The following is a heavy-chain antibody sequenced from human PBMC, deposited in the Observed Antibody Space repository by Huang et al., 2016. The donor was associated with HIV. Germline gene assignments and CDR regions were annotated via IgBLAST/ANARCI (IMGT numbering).Heavy chain of an antibody. V-gene: IGHV4-39*01. CDR3: ASQHIGAAATWF. Sequence: QLQLQESGPGQVKPSETLSLTCTVAGDFISSTNYSWGWIRQSPGKGLEWVGSVYQSGSTNYNPSLRSRGTLSVDTSRNQFSLRLNSVTAADTAVYYCASQHIGAAATWFWGRGTQVAVSS. J-gene: IGHJ4*02. D-gene: IGHD6-13*01. CDR2: VYQSGST. CDR1: GDFISSTNYS.